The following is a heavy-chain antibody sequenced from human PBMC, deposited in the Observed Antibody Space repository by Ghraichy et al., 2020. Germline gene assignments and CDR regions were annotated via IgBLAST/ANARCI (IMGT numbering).Heavy chain of an antibody. CDR2: ISISGGTT. CDR1: GFTFSTYG. CDR3: AKDRLRSYYDH. J-gene: IGHJ4*02. V-gene: IGHV3-23*01. Sequence: ESLNISCAASGFTFSTYGMSWVRQAPGKGLEWVSAISISGGTTYYADSVKGRFTISRDNSKNTLYLQMTGLRGEDTALYYCAKDRLRSYYDHWGQGTLLTVSS.